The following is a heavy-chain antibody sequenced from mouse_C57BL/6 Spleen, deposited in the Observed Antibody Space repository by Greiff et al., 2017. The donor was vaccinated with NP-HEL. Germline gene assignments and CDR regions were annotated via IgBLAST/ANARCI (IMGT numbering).Heavy chain of an antibody. J-gene: IGHJ4*01. D-gene: IGHD1-1*01. Sequence: VQLQQSGAELVRPGASVTLSCKASGYTFTDYEMHWVKQTPVHGLEWIGAIDPETGGTAYNQKFKGKAILTADKSSSTAYMELRSLTSEDSAVYYCTRYTTVVAGGLDAMDYWGQGTSVTVSS. CDR2: IDPETGGT. CDR1: GYTFTDYE. CDR3: TRYTTVVAGGLDAMDY. V-gene: IGHV1-15*01.